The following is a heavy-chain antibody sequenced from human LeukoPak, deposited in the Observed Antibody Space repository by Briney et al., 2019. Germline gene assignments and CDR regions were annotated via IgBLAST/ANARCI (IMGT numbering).Heavy chain of an antibody. CDR1: GFTFSNFA. Sequence: GGSLRLSCAASGFTFSNFAIHWVRQAPGKGLEWVSIVNGDGVNTYYADSVKGRFTISRDNSKNTVYLQMDSLRAEDTAVYYCAKRGHCSATCTYDYWGQGTLVTVSS. D-gene: IGHD2-15*01. J-gene: IGHJ4*02. CDR2: VNGDGVNT. V-gene: IGHV3-23*01. CDR3: AKRGHCSATCTYDY.